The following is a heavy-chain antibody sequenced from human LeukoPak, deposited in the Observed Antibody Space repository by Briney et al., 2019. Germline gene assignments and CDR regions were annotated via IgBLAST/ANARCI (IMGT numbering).Heavy chain of an antibody. Sequence: PSETLSLTCAVYGGSFSGYYWSWIRQPPGKGLEWIGEINHSGSTNYNPSLESRVTIPVDTSKNQFSLKLSSVTAADTAVYYCASFYGDHVYNWFDPWGQGTLVTVSS. J-gene: IGHJ5*02. CDR1: GGSFSGYY. CDR2: INHSGST. V-gene: IGHV4-34*01. CDR3: ASFYGDHVYNWFDP. D-gene: IGHD4-17*01.